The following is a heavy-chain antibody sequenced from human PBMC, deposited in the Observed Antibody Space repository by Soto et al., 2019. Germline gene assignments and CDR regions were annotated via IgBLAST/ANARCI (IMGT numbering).Heavy chain of an antibody. Sequence: QLQLQESGPGLVKPSETLSLTCTVSGGSISSSSYYWGWIRQPPGKGLEWIGSIYYSGSTYYNPSLKSRVTISVDTSKNQFSLKLSSVTAADTAVYYCARLVVRGPYFDYWGQGTLVTVSS. V-gene: IGHV4-39*01. CDR3: ARLVVRGPYFDY. CDR2: IYYSGST. D-gene: IGHD3-10*01. J-gene: IGHJ4*02. CDR1: GGSISSSSYY.